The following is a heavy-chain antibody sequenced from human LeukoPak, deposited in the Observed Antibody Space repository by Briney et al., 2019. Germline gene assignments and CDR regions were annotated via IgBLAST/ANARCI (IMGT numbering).Heavy chain of an antibody. J-gene: IGHJ6*03. Sequence: PSETLSLTCTVSGGSISNTSYYWGWIRQPPGKGLEWIGSIYYSGSTYYNPSLKSRVTISVDTSKSQFSLKLSSVTAADTAVYYCARENCSGGSCYSIYYYYYMDVWGKGTTVTVSS. CDR2: IYYSGST. CDR3: ARENCSGGSCYSIYYYYYMDV. D-gene: IGHD2-15*01. CDR1: GGSISNTSYY. V-gene: IGHV4-39*07.